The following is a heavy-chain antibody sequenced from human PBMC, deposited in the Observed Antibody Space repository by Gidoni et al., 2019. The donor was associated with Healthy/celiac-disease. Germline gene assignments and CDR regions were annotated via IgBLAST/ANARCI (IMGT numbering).Heavy chain of an antibody. CDR2: LSGSGGST. Sequence: EVQLLESGGGWVQPGGARRLSCAASGFTGSSEAMSWVRQAPGKGLEWLSALSGSGGSTYYADSVKGLFTISRDNSKNTLYLQMNSLRAEDTAVYYCATDDFWSGYALSAFDYWGQGTLVTVSS. D-gene: IGHD3-3*01. V-gene: IGHV3-23*01. CDR3: ATDDFWSGYALSAFDY. J-gene: IGHJ4*02. CDR1: GFTGSSEA.